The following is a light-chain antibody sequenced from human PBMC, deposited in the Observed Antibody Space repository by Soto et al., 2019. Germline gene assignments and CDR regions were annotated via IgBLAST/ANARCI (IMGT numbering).Light chain of an antibody. CDR1: SSNIGNNY. CDR3: GTWDSSLSAVV. CDR2: DNN. Sequence: QAVVTQPPSVSAARGQKVTISCSGSSSNIGNNYVSWYQQLPGTAPKLLIYDNNKRPSGIPDRFSGSKSGTSATLGITGLQTGDEADYYCGTWDSSLSAVVFGGGTKLTVL. V-gene: IGLV1-51*01. J-gene: IGLJ2*01.